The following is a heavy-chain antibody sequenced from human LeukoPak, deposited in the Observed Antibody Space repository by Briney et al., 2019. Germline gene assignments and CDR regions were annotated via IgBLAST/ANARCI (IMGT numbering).Heavy chain of an antibody. CDR2: IKQDGSEK. Sequence: GGSLRLSCAVSGFTFSSYLMNWVRQARGKGLEWVANIKQDGSEKNYVDSVKGRFTISRDNAKSSLFLQMNDLRAEDTAVYYCAKGGRGNGEVYWGQGTLVTVSS. CDR3: AKGGRGNGEVY. J-gene: IGHJ4*02. D-gene: IGHD2-8*01. V-gene: IGHV3-7*01. CDR1: GFTFSSYL.